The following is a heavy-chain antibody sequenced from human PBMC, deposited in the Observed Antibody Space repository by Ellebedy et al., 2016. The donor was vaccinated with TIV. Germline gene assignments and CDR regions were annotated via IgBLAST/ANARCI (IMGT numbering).Heavy chain of an antibody. CDR2: ASDGGHGT. J-gene: IGHJ4*02. Sequence: GESLKTSCDASGFTFNIACLIWVRQAPGKGLEWVSSASDGGHGTDYAASVEGRFTISRDHSQSTIYLQMDSLRADDTAVYYGAKVRVWYGDAVNSWGPGTRVTVSS. D-gene: IGHD3-10*01. V-gene: IGHV3-23*01. CDR1: GFTFNIAC. CDR3: AKVRVWYGDAVNS.